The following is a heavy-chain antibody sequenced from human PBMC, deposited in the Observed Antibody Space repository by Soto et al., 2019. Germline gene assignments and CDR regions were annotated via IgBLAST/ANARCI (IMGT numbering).Heavy chain of an antibody. V-gene: IGHV3-30*04. CDR2: ILNGGSNK. CDR1: GFTFNNYA. Sequence: QVQLVESGGGVVQPGRSLRLSCAASGFTFNNYAMHWVRQAPGKGLEWVADILNGGSNKNYADSVKGRFIISRDNSQNTVYLQMNRLRLEDTALYYCGRGWGGSAWGDVVDIWGQGTMVIVSS. J-gene: IGHJ3*02. D-gene: IGHD3-16*01. CDR3: GRGWGGSAWGDVVDI.